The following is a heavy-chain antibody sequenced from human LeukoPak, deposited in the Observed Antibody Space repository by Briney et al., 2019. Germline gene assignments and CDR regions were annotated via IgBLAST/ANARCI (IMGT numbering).Heavy chain of an antibody. CDR3: AKGSYGAYGVFDN. D-gene: IGHD4-17*01. Sequence: GGSLRLSCAASGFTFSNHAMRWVRQAPGKGLEWVSSISGSGGSSYYADSVKGRFTISRDNSKNTLYLQMNSLRAEDTAVYYCAKGSYGAYGVFDNWGQGTLVTVSS. V-gene: IGHV3-23*01. CDR2: ISGSGGSS. CDR1: GFTFSNHA. J-gene: IGHJ4*02.